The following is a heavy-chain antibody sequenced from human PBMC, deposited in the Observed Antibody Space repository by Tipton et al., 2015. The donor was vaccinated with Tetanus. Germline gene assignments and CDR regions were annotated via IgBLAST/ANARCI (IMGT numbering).Heavy chain of an antibody. V-gene: IGHV3-23*01. CDR2: ISGSGGST. CDR1: GFTFSNYA. CDR3: AKTSSIFGVVIEPFDY. J-gene: IGHJ4*02. D-gene: IGHD3-3*01. Sequence: SLRLSCAASGFTFSNYALSWVRQAPGKGLEWVSAISGSGGSTFYADSVKGRFTISRDNSKNTLYLQMNSLRAEDTAVYFCAKTSSIFGVVIEPFDYWGQGTLVTVSS.